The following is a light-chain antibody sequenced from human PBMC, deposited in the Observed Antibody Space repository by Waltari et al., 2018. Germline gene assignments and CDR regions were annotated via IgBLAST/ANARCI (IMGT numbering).Light chain of an antibody. J-gene: IGLJ2*01. V-gene: IGLV3-1*01. CDR1: KLGDKY. Sequence: SYELTQPPSVSVSPGQTASITCSGDKLGDKYACWYQQKPGQSPVLVIYQDSKRPSGIPGRVSGSSRGNPATLTIGGTQAMGEADYYCQVWDSSHVVFGGVTKLTVL. CDR2: QDS. CDR3: QVWDSSHVV.